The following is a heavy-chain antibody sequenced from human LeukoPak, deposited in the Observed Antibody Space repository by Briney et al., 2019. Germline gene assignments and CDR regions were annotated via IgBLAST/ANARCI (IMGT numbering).Heavy chain of an antibody. J-gene: IGHJ6*03. CDR1: GGSIRSNSYY. CDR2: IYYSGST. CDR3: ARATMVRGVNYYYYMDV. D-gene: IGHD3-10*01. V-gene: IGHV4-39*07. Sequence: SETLSLTCTVSGGSIRSNSYYWGWIRQPPGKGLEWIGSIYYSGSTYYNPSLKSRVMISVDTSKNQFSLKLSSVTAADTAVYYCARATMVRGVNYYYYMDVWGKGTTVTISS.